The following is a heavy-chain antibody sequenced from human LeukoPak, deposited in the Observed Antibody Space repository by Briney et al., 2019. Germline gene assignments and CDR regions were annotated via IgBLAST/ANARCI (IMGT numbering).Heavy chain of an antibody. V-gene: IGHV3-30*04. CDR2: YDGDKT. D-gene: IGHD7-27*01. Sequence: GGSLRLSCTASGFTLSTYAIHWVRQAPGKGLEWVAYDGDKTYYADSVTGRFTISRDNSKYTLYLQMNSLRAEDTAISYCARETGDSGDYLDYWGQGTLVTVSS. CDR3: ARETGDSGDYLDY. CDR1: GFTLSTYA. J-gene: IGHJ4*02.